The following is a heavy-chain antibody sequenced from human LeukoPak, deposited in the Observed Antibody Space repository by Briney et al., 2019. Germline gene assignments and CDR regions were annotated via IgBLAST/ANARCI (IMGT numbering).Heavy chain of an antibody. CDR1: GGSFSGYY. CDR2: INHSGST. Sequence: SETLSLTCAVYGGSFSGYYWSWIRQPPGKGLEWIGEINHSGSTNCNPSLKSRVTISVDTSKNQFSLKLSSVTAADTAVYYCARGLSDSSGYYYSFTLYYFDYWGQGTLVTVSS. V-gene: IGHV4-34*01. D-gene: IGHD3-22*01. CDR3: ARGLSDSSGYYYSFTLYYFDY. J-gene: IGHJ4*02.